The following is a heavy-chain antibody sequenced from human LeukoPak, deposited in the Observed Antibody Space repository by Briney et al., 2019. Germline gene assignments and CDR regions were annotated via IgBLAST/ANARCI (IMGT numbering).Heavy chain of an antibody. CDR3: ARRSTVVSRGGFDY. CDR1: GGSISSYY. V-gene: IGHV4-59*08. Sequence: SETLSLTCTVSGGSISSYYWSWVRQPPGKGLEWIGYIYYSGSTNYNPSLKSRVTISVDTSKNQFSLKLSSVTAADTAVYYCARRSTVVSRGGFDYWGQGTLVTVSS. CDR2: IYYSGST. D-gene: IGHD4-23*01. J-gene: IGHJ4*02.